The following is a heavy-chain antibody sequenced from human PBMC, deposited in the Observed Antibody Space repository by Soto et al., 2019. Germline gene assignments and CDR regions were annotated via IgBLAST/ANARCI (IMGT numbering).Heavy chain of an antibody. CDR3: ARDGADSSSSLDY. Sequence: QVQLVESGGGVVQPGRSLRLSCAASGFTFSSYGMHWVRQAPGKGLEWVAVIWYDGSKKYYEDSVKGRFTISRDNSKNTLYLQMNSLRAEDTAVYYCARDGADSSSSLDYWCQGTLVTVSS. CDR2: IWYDGSKK. CDR1: GFTFSSYG. J-gene: IGHJ4*02. V-gene: IGHV3-33*01. D-gene: IGHD6-6*01.